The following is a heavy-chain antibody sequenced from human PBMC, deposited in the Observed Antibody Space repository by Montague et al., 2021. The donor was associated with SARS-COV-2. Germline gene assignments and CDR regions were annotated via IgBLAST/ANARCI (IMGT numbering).Heavy chain of an antibody. CDR2: IYYSGST. J-gene: IGHJ4*02. CDR1: GGSISGSNYY. Sequence: SETLSLTCTVSGGSISGSNYYWAWIRQPPRKGLEWIGSIYYSGSTYDNPSLKSRVSISVDTSKNQFSLKLNSVTAADTAVYYCARLLLELPGDYWGQGTLVTVSS. D-gene: IGHD1-7*01. V-gene: IGHV4-39*01. CDR3: ARLLLELPGDY.